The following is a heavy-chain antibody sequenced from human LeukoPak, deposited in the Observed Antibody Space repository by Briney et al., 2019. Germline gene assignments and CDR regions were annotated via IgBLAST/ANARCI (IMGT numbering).Heavy chain of an antibody. Sequence: SVKVSCKASGGTFSSYAISWVRQAPGQGLEWMGGTIPIFGTANYAQKFQGRVTITADKSTSTAYMERSSLRSEDTAVYYCAQAGAPGMNYMDVWGKGTTVTVSS. CDR1: GGTFSSYA. V-gene: IGHV1-69*06. D-gene: IGHD3-10*01. CDR2: TIPIFGTA. J-gene: IGHJ6*03. CDR3: AQAGAPGMNYMDV.